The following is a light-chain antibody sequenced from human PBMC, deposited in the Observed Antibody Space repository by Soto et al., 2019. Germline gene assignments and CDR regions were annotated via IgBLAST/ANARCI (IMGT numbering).Light chain of an antibody. CDR2: SNN. J-gene: IGLJ1*01. CDR3: AAWDDSLNGRYV. V-gene: IGLV1-44*01. Sequence: KRVTISCSGSSSNIGSNTVNWYQQLPGTAPKLLIYSNNQRPSGVPDRFSGSKSGTSASLAISGLQSEDEADYHCAAWDDSLNGRYVFGTGTKVTVL. CDR1: SSNIGSNT.